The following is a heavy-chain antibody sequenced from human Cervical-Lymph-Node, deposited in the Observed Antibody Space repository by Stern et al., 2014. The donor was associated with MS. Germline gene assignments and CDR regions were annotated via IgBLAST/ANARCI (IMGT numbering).Heavy chain of an antibody. J-gene: IGHJ6*02. Sequence: VQLLESGAEVKKPGASVKGSCKASGGTFSSYAISWERQAPGQGLEGMRGIIPIFGTANYAQKFQGRVTITADESTSTAYMELSSLRSEDTAVYYCARGELKEGLVRGMDVWGQGTTVTVSS. CDR2: IIPIFGTA. CDR1: GGTFSSYA. CDR3: ARGELKEGLVRGMDV. V-gene: IGHV1-69*01. D-gene: IGHD1-26*01.